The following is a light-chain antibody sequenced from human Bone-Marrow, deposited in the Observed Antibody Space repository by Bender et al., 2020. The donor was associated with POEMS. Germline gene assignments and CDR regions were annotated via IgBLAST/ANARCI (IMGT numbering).Light chain of an antibody. V-gene: IGLV1-47*01. Sequence: QSVLTQSPSASGTPGQRVTISCSGSSSNIGSNYVYWYQQVPGTAPKLLIYRNDQRPSGVPDRISGSKSGTSASLAISGLRSEDEADYYCAAWDGSLRGRVFGGGTKLTVL. J-gene: IGLJ3*02. CDR3: AAWDGSLRGRV. CDR1: SSNIGSNY. CDR2: RND.